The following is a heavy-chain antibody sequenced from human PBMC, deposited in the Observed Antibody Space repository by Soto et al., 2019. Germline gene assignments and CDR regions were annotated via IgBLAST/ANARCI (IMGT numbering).Heavy chain of an antibody. Sequence: GASVKVSCKASGYTFTSYAMHWVRQAPGQRLEWMGWINAGNGNTKYSQKFQGRVTITRDTSASTAYMELSSLRSEDTAVYYCAREAGGHTAMAHGNFDYWGQGTLVTVSS. CDR1: GYTFTSYA. CDR2: INAGNGNT. J-gene: IGHJ4*02. V-gene: IGHV1-3*01. D-gene: IGHD5-18*01. CDR3: AREAGGHTAMAHGNFDY.